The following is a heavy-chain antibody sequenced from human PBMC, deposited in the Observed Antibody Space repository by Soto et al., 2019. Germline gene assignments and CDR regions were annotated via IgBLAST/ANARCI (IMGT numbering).Heavy chain of an antibody. J-gene: IGHJ4*02. CDR1: GFTFSNYG. CDR3: ARGLYSGWHYFDY. D-gene: IGHD5-12*01. V-gene: IGHV3-30*03. Sequence: PGGSLRLSCAASGFTFSNYGMYWVRQAPGKGLEWVAFISYDGSSKFYADPMKGRHTISRDNSKNTLYLQMNSLRAEDTAVYYCARGLYSGWHYFDYWGQGTLVTVSS. CDR2: ISYDGSSK.